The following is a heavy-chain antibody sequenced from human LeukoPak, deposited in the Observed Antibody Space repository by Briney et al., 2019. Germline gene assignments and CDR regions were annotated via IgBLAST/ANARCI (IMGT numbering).Heavy chain of an antibody. J-gene: IGHJ4*02. Sequence: GGSLRLSCAASGFPFISFAMYWARQAPGKGLEWVSCISDSGGSTYYADSVKGRFTISRDNSKNTLYLQLSSLRAEDTAVYFCATKRWLREDFFDYWGQGTLVTVSS. CDR3: ATKRWLREDFFDY. CDR1: GFPFISFA. D-gene: IGHD5-12*01. V-gene: IGHV3-23*01. CDR2: ISDSGGST.